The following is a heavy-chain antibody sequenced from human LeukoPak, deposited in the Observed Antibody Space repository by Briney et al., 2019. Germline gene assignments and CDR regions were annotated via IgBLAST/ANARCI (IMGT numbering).Heavy chain of an antibody. CDR3: ARHRYSSSWYGGYFDY. J-gene: IGHJ4*02. D-gene: IGHD6-13*01. V-gene: IGHV4-59*08. CDR2: IYYSGST. CDR1: GGSISSYY. Sequence: PSETLSLTCTVSGGSISSYYWSWIRQPPGKGLEWSGYIYYSGSTNYNPSLKSRVTISVDTSKNQFSLKLSSVTAADTAVYYCARHRYSSSWYGGYFDYWGQGTLVTVSS.